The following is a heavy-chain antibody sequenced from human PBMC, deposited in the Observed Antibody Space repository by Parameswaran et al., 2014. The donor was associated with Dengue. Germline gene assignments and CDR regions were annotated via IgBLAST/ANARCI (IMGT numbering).Heavy chain of an antibody. D-gene: IGHD2-2*01. V-gene: IGHV3-66*04. Sequence: RWIRQPPGKGLEWVSVIYSGGITDYADSVKGRFTISRDISKNMLNLQMNSLRAEDTAVYYCATPHCTSSSCPGNGMDVWGQGTTVTVSS. CDR2: IYSGGIT. J-gene: IGHJ6*02. CDR3: ATPHCTSSSCPGNGMDV.